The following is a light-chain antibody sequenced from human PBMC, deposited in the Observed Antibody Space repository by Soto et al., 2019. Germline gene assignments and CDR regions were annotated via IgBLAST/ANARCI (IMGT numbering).Light chain of an antibody. CDR1: SSEVGGYNY. V-gene: IGLV2-14*01. CDR3: SSYTTSNTRQIV. J-gene: IGLJ1*01. CDR2: DVS. Sequence: QSSLTQPASVSGSPGQSITLSCPGTSSEVGGYNYVSWYQQHPGKAPKFMIYDVSNRPSGVSNRISGSKSGNTASLTISGLQAEDEADYYCSSYTTSNTRQIVFGTGTKVTVL.